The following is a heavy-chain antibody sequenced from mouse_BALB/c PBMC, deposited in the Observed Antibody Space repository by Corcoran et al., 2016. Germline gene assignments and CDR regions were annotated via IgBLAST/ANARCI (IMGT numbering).Heavy chain of an antibody. J-gene: IGHJ4*01. D-gene: IGHD1-1*01. CDR1: GYTFTNYG. CDR2: INTYTGEP. Sequence: QIKLVQSGPELKKPGETVKISCKASGYTFTNYGMNWVKQAPGKGLKWMGWINTYTGEPTYADDFKGRFAFSLETSASTAYLQINNLKNEDTATYFCASYYGYAMDYWGQGTSVTVSS. CDR3: ASYYGYAMDY. V-gene: IGHV9-3-1*01.